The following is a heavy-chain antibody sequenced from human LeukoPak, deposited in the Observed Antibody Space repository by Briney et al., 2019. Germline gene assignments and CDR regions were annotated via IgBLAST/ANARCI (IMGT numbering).Heavy chain of an antibody. CDR2: ISSGSSYI. D-gene: IGHD3-16*02. J-gene: IGHJ2*01. V-gene: IGHV3-21*01. Sequence: GGSLRLSCAASGLTFSRYSMNWVRQAPGKGLGWVSSISSGSSYIYYADSVKGRFTISRDNAKKSLYLQMNSLRAEDTAVYYCAGSDTIGYTPREWDYWYFDLWGRGSLVTVSS. CDR3: AGSDTIGYTPREWDYWYFDL. CDR1: GLTFSRYS.